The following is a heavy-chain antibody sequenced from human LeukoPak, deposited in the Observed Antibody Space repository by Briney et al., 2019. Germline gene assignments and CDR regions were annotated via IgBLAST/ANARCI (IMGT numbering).Heavy chain of an antibody. V-gene: IGHV4-34*01. CDR1: GGSFSGYY. J-gene: IGHJ6*03. CDR2: INHSGST. CDR3: ASGNYYPYYPYYMDV. D-gene: IGHD3-22*01. Sequence: PSETLSLTCAVYGGSFSGYYWSWIRQPPGKGLEWIGEINHSGSTNYNPSLKSRVTISVDTSKNQFSLKLSSVTAADTAVYYCASGNYYPYYPYYMDVWGKGTTVTVSS.